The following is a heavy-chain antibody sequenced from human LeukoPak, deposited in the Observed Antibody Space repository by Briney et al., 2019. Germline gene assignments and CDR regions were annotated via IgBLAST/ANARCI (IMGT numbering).Heavy chain of an antibody. CDR1: GIPFSDYY. V-gene: IGHV3-11*03. J-gene: IGHJ4*02. CDR2: ISSSSSYT. Sequence: GGSLRLSCVVSGIPFSDYYTNWIRQAPGKGLEWISYISSSSSYTDYADSVKGRFTISRDNAKNVLYLQMNSLRVEDTAVYYCAAGTAADYWGLGTLVAVSS. D-gene: IGHD6-13*01. CDR3: AAGTAADY.